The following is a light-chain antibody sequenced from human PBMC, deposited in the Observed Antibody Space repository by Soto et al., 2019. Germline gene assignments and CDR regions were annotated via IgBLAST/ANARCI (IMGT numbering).Light chain of an antibody. CDR3: QQYGSSPWT. CDR1: QTISSNY. V-gene: IGKV3-20*01. J-gene: IGKJ1*01. Sequence: EIVLTQSPGTLSLSPGERATLSCRASQTISSNYLAWYQQRPGQAPRLLIYGASSRATDIPDRFSGSASGTDFTLTILRLEPEDFAVYYCQQYGSSPWTFGQGTKGEVK. CDR2: GAS.